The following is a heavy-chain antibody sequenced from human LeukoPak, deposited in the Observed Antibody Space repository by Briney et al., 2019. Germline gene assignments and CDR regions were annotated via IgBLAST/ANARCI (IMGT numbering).Heavy chain of an antibody. CDR1: GYTFTSYG. Sequence: ASVKVSCKASGYTFTSYGISWVRQAPGQGLEWMGWISAYNGNTNYAQKLQGRVTMTTDTSTSTAYMELRSLRSDDTAVYYCAREMSGWQINGAFDIWGQGTMVTVSS. V-gene: IGHV1-18*01. CDR3: AREMSGWQINGAFDI. J-gene: IGHJ3*02. CDR2: ISAYNGNT. D-gene: IGHD6-25*01.